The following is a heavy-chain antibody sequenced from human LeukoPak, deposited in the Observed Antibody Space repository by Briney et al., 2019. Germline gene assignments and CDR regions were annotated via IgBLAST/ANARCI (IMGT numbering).Heavy chain of an antibody. J-gene: IGHJ6*02. V-gene: IGHV3-74*01. CDR2: INGDGRNI. CDR3: TRDLMDYDVSTGLHHYYMDV. Sequence: GGSLRLSCVASGFTFSSYWMHWVRQDLRKGLVWVSRINGDGRNINYADSVRGRFTISRDNAKNTLYLQMNTLRVEDTAVYYCTRDLMDYDVSTGLHHYYMDVWGQGTTVTVSS. D-gene: IGHD3-9*01. CDR1: GFTFSSYW.